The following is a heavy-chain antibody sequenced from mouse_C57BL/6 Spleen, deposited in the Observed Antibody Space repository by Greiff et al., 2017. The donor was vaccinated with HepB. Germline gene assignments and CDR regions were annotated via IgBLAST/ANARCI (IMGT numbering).Heavy chain of an antibody. Sequence: VHLVESGAELAKPGASVKLSCKASGYTFTSYWMHWVKQRPGQGLEWIGYTNPSSGYTKYNQKFKDKATLTADKSSSTAYMQLSSLTYEDSAVYYCARPYDGYVGYFDVWGTGTTVTVSS. CDR3: ARPYDGYVGYFDV. V-gene: IGHV1-7*01. J-gene: IGHJ1*03. CDR2: TNPSSGYT. CDR1: GYTFTSYW. D-gene: IGHD2-3*01.